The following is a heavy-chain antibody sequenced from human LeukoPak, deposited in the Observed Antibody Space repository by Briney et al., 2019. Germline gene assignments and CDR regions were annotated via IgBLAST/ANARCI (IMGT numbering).Heavy chain of an antibody. D-gene: IGHD3-3*01. CDR1: GYTFTSYD. CDR3: ARGRAGRYYDFWSGSSGLNWFDP. J-gene: IGHJ5*02. V-gene: IGHV1-8*03. Sequence: ASVKVSCKASGYTFTSYDINWVRQATGQGLEWMGWMNPNSGNTGYAQKFQGRVTITRNTSISTAYMELSSLRSEDTAVYYCARGRAGRYYDFWSGSSGLNWFDPWGQGTLVTVSS. CDR2: MNPNSGNT.